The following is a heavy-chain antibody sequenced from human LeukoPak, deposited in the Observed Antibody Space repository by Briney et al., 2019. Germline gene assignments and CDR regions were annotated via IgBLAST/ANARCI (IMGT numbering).Heavy chain of an antibody. CDR1: GFTINY. CDR3: ASDGYNYFEF. D-gene: IGHD5-24*01. CDR2: IYTDGATT. Sequence: PGGSLRLACAASGFTINYMSWVRQAPGKGLEWSSLIYTDGATTFYADSVKGRVTLSRDNSNNTFYLKLNGLRPENTAVYYCASDGYNYFEFWGQGTLVIVSS. J-gene: IGHJ4*02. V-gene: IGHV3-53*01.